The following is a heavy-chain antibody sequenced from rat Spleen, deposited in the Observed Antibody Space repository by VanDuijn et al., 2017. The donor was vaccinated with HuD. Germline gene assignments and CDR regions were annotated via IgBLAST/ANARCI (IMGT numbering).Heavy chain of an antibody. CDR2: INIAGST. V-gene: IGHV3-3*01. CDR1: GYSITSSYR. Sequence: EVQLQESGPGLVKPSQSLSLPCSVTGYSITSSYRWNWFRKFPGNKREWMGYINIAGSTNYNPSLKSRITITRDTSKNQSFLQANSVTTEATATYYCVCGSGYPSWFAYWGQGTLVTVSS. D-gene: IGHD4-3*01. J-gene: IGHJ3*01. CDR3: VCGSGYPSWFAY.